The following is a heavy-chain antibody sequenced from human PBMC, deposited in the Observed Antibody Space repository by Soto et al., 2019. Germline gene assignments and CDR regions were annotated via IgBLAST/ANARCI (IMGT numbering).Heavy chain of an antibody. CDR2: IITFLGKP. D-gene: IGHD3-3*01. CDR1: GGTLSSHS. J-gene: IGHJ6*03. Sequence: SVKVSCKASGGTLSSHSITWVRQAPGQGLEWVGRIITFLGKPNFAQKFQGRVTLTADRSTNTAYMELTSLTSDDTALYYCTKEVDFWSALFHYYYMDVWGKGTTVTVS. V-gene: IGHV1-69*04. CDR3: TKEVDFWSALFHYYYMDV.